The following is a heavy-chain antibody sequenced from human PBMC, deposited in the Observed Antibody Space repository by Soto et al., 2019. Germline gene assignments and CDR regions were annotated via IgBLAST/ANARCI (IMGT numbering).Heavy chain of an antibody. CDR2: ISYDGSRK. D-gene: IGHD3-16*01. CDR1: GFTFTTYA. V-gene: IGHV3-30*18. CDR3: AKIFLLRDMGELFDY. Sequence: QVQLVESGGGVVQPGRSLRLSCAASGFTFTTYAMHWVRQAPGKGLDWVAMISYDGSRKEYADSVKGRFTISRESAINTLYLEMNIMRDEDTVVYYCAKIFLLRDMGELFDYWGQGTLVTV. J-gene: IGHJ4*02.